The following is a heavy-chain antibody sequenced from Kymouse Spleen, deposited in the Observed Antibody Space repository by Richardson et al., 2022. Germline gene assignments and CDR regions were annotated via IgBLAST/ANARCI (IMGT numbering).Heavy chain of an antibody. CDR3: ASYSSSWLGYYYYGMDV. D-gene: IGHD6-13*01. CDR1: GYTFTSYA. J-gene: IGHJ6*02. Sequence: QVQLVQSGSELKKPGASVKVSCKASGYTFTSYAMNWVRQAPGQGLEWMGWINTNTGNPTYAQGFTGRFVFSLDTSVSTAYLQICSLKAEDTAVYYCASYSSSWLGYYYYGMDVWGQGTTVTVSS. V-gene: IGHV7-4-1*01. CDR2: INTNTGNP.